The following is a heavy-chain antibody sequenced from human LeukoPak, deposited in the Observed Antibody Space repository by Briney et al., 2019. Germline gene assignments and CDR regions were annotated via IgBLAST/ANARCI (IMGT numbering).Heavy chain of an antibody. CDR2: ISSSSSYI. V-gene: IGHV3-21*01. Sequence: PGGSLRPSCAASGFTFSSYSMNWVRQAPGKGLEWVSSISSSSSYIYYADSVKGRFTISRDNAKNSLYLQMNSLRAEDTAVYYCARDRGYYDILTGLRPGAFDIWGQGTMVTVSS. CDR1: GFTFSSYS. D-gene: IGHD3-9*01. J-gene: IGHJ3*02. CDR3: ARDRGYYDILTGLRPGAFDI.